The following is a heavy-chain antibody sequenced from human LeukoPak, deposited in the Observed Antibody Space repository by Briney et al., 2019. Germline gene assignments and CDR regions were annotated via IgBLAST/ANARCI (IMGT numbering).Heavy chain of an antibody. CDR1: GFTFSNYA. Sequence: GGSLRLSCAASGFTFSNYAMSWVRQAPGKGLEWVSATTSSGGSTYYADSVKGRFTISRDNSKNTLFLQMNSLRAEDTAVYYCAKGIAATGVGTFDYWGQGTLVTVSS. CDR2: TTSSGGST. J-gene: IGHJ4*02. D-gene: IGHD6-13*01. V-gene: IGHV3-23*01. CDR3: AKGIAATGVGTFDY.